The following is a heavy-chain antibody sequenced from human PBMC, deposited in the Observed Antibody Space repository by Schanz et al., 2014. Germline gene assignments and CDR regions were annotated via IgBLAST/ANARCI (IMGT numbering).Heavy chain of an antibody. D-gene: IGHD2-21*01. V-gene: IGHV4-39*01. CDR1: GGSISSSSHF. CDR2: IYYSGST. Sequence: QLQLQESGPGLVKPSETLSLTCTVSGGSISSSSHFWGWIRQPPGKGLEWIGSIYYSGSTYYNPSLKSRLTISADTSKNQISLKLSSVTAPDTAVYYCARLGTVLSGYSGYWGQGTLVTVSS. CDR3: ARLGTVLSGYSGY. J-gene: IGHJ4*02.